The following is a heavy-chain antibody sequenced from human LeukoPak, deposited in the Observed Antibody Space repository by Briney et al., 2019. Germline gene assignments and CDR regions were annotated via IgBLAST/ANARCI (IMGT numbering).Heavy chain of an antibody. CDR1: GGSISSYY. J-gene: IGHJ4*02. CDR2: IYYSGST. V-gene: IGHV4-59*08. Sequence: SETLSLTCTVSGGSISSYYWSWIRQPPGKGLEWIGYIYYSGSTNYNPSLKSRVTISVDTSKNQFSLKLSSVTAADTAVYYCARLQPDGYHEFDYWGQGTLVTVSS. CDR3: ARLQPDGYHEFDY. D-gene: IGHD5-24*01.